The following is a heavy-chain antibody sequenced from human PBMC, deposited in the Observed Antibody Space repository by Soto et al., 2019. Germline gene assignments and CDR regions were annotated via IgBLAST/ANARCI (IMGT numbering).Heavy chain of an antibody. CDR3: ARSLAVSDGDYYYYGMDV. D-gene: IGHD6-6*01. CDR1: GGSISSGDYY. V-gene: IGHV4-30-4*01. Sequence: SETLSLTCTVSGGSISSGDYYWSWIRQPPGKGLEWIGYIYYSGSTYYNPSLKSRVTISVDTSKNQFSLKLSSVTAADTAVYYCARSLAVSDGDYYYYGMDVWGQGTTVTVSS. J-gene: IGHJ6*02. CDR2: IYYSGST.